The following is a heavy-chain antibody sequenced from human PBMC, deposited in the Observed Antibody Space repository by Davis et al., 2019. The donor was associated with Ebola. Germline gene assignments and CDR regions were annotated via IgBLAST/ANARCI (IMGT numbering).Heavy chain of an antibody. Sequence: PGGSLRLSCAASGFTVSDNYMSWVRPPPGKGLEWVSVFYSGGDIYYADSVKGRFTISRDNSKNTVYLQMNSLRAEDTAMYYCASGQTRSSSVDYWGQGTLVTVSS. D-gene: IGHD3/OR15-3a*01. V-gene: IGHV3-53*01. CDR2: FYSGGDI. J-gene: IGHJ4*02. CDR3: ASGQTRSSSVDY. CDR1: GFTVSDNY.